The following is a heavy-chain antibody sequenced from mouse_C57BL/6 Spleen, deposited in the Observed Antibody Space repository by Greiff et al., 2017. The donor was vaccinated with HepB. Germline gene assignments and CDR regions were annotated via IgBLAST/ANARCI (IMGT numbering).Heavy chain of an antibody. D-gene: IGHD1-1*01. Sequence: QVQLQQPGAELVMPGASVKLSCKASGYTFTSYWMHWVKQRPGQGLEWIGAIDPSDSYTNYNQKFKGKSTLTVDKSSSTAYMQLSSLTSEDSAVYYCARAGSSYPFAYWGQGTLVTVSA. CDR2: IDPSDSYT. V-gene: IGHV1-69*01. CDR1: GYTFTSYW. CDR3: ARAGSSYPFAY. J-gene: IGHJ3*01.